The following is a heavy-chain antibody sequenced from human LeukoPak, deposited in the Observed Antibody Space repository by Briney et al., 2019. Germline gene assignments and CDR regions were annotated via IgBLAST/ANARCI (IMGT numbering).Heavy chain of an antibody. CDR1: GFNFSIYS. D-gene: IGHD3-10*01. J-gene: IGHJ3*02. V-gene: IGHV3-15*01. CDR2: IRSKTDGGTT. CDR3: ITDITMVRGVIITIHAFDI. Sequence: GGSLRLSCAASGFNFSIYSMNWVRQAPGKGLEWVGRIRSKTDGGTTDYAAPVKGRFTISRDDSKNTLYLQMNSLETEDTAVYYCITDITMVRGVIITIHAFDIWGQGTMVTVSS.